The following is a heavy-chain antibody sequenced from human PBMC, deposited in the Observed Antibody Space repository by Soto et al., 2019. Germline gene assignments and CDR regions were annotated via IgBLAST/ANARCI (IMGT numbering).Heavy chain of an antibody. V-gene: IGHV4-34*01. CDR1: GGSFSGYY. J-gene: IGHJ4*02. Sequence: SETLSLTCAVYGGSFSGYYWSWIRQPPGKGLEWIGEINHSGSTNYNPSLKSRVTISVDTSKNQFSLKLSSVTAADTAVYYCAGSRRYDYVWGSYPYTDYWGQGTLVTVSS. D-gene: IGHD3-16*01. CDR3: AGSRRYDYVWGSYPYTDY. CDR2: INHSGST.